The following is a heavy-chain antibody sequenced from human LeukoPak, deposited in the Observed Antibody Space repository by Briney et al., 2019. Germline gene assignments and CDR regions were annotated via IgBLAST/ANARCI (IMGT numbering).Heavy chain of an antibody. CDR3: ARAKKQILAYGMDV. D-gene: IGHD3-3*01. V-gene: IGHV1-8*01. J-gene: IGHJ6*02. CDR2: MNPNSGNT. CDR1: GYTFTSYD. Sequence: ASVKVSCKASGYTFTSYDINWVRQATGQGLAWMGWMNPNSGNTGYAQKFQGRVTMTRNTSINTAYMELSSLRSEDTAVYYCARAKKQILAYGMDVWGQGTTVTVSS.